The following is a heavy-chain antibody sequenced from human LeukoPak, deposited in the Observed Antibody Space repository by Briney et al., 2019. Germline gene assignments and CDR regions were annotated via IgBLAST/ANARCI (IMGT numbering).Heavy chain of an antibody. D-gene: IGHD3-22*01. CDR1: GFTFSSYE. CDR3: ASQDSSGYYPHYFYYMDV. J-gene: IGHJ6*03. Sequence: GGSLRLSCAASGFTFSSYEMNWVRQAPGKGLEWVANIKQDGSEKYYVDSVKGRFTVSRDNAKNSLYLQMISLRAEDTAVYYCASQDSSGYYPHYFYYMDVWGEGTTVTVSS. CDR2: IKQDGSEK. V-gene: IGHV3-7*01.